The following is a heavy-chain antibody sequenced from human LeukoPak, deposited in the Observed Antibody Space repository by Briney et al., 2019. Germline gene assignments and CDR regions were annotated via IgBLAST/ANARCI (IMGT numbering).Heavy chain of an antibody. CDR2: ISGSGGST. J-gene: IGHJ4*02. CDR3: ASGIFGVVITSFDY. V-gene: IGHV3-23*01. CDR1: GFTFSTYA. Sequence: GGSLRLSCAASGFTFSTYAMSWVRQAPGKGLEWVSAISGSGGSTYYADSVKGRFTTSRDNSKNTLYLQMNSLRAEDTAVYYCASGIFGVVITSFDYWGQGTLVTVSS. D-gene: IGHD3-3*01.